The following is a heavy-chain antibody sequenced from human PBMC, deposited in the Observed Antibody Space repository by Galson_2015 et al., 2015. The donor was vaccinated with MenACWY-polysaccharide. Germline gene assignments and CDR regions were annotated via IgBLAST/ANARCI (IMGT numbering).Heavy chain of an antibody. V-gene: IGHV3-7*01. CDR3: ARVNSVTFLGYAFDI. CDR2: IKEDGSER. Sequence: SLRLSCEASGLTFSRFWKTWVRQAPGKGLEWVASIKEDGSERYYVDSVKVRFTISRDNAKESLYLQMNSLRVEDTAVYYCARVNSVTFLGYAFDIWCQGTMVTVSS. J-gene: IGHJ3*02. D-gene: IGHD5/OR15-5a*01. CDR1: GLTFSRFW.